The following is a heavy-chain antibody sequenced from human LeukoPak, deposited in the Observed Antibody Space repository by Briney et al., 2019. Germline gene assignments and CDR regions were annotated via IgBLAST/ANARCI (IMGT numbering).Heavy chain of an antibody. V-gene: IGHV4-61*01. Sequence: SETLSLTCTVSGGSVSSGSYYWSWIRPPPGKGLEWIGNIYYRGSTNYNPSLKSRVTISVDTSKNQFSLKLSSVTAADTAVYYCASGGPYYYGSGSYPHWGQGTLVTVSS. CDR3: ASGGPYYYGSGSYPH. CDR1: GGSVSSGSYY. D-gene: IGHD3-10*01. CDR2: IYYRGST. J-gene: IGHJ4*02.